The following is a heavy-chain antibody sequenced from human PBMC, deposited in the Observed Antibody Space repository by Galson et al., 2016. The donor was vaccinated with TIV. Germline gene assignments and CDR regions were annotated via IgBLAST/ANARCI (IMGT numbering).Heavy chain of an antibody. Sequence: TLSLTCTVSGDSISRGAFYWSWLRQPAGKGLDWIGFIYTIGSPDYNPSLKSRVTISVDKSRNQFSLKLSSVTAADTAVYYCARERLGSGYHITSDAFDIWGQGTLVTVSS. CDR3: ARERLGSGYHITSDAFDI. V-gene: IGHV4-61*02. J-gene: IGHJ3*02. D-gene: IGHD3-3*01. CDR1: GDSISRGAFY. CDR2: IYTIGSP.